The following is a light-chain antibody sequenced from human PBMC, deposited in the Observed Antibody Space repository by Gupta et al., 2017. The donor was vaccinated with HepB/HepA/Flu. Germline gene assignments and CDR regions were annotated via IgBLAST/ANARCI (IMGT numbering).Light chain of an antibody. CDR1: QDISNY. Sequence: DIQMTQSPSSLSASVGDRVTITCQASQDISNYLNWYQQKPGKAPKLLIYDAPNLETGVPSRFSGSGSGTDFTFTISSLQPEDIATYYCQQEDNLPITFGRGTKVEIK. V-gene: IGKV1-33*01. J-gene: IGKJ4*01. CDR2: DAP. CDR3: QQEDNLPIT.